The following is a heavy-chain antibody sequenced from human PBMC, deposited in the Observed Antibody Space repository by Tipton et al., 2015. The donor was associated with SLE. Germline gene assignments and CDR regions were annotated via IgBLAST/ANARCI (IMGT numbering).Heavy chain of an antibody. Sequence: TLSFTCAVYGGSFSGYYWSWIRQPPGKGLEWIGEINHSGSTNYNPFLKSRVTISVDTSKNQFSLKLSSVTAADTAVYYCAREVGRPRGYYGMDVWGQGTTVTVSS. CDR1: GGSFSGYY. CDR2: INHSGST. CDR3: AREVGRPRGYYGMDV. J-gene: IGHJ6*02. V-gene: IGHV4-34*01. D-gene: IGHD3-10*01.